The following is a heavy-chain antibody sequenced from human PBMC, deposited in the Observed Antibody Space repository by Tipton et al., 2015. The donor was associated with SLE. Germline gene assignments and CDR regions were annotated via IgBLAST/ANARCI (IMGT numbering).Heavy chain of an antibody. V-gene: IGHV4-39*07. CDR1: GGSISTGGDS. CDR2: IYSSGRT. CDR3: ASLPQGYCSTINCSPRMDV. Sequence: LRLSCTVSGGSISTGGDSWGWIRQPPGKGLEWIGNIYSSGRTYDNPSLKSRITMSVDTSKNKFSLNLSSVTAADTAVYYCASLPQGYCSTINCSPRMDVWGKGTTVTVSS. J-gene: IGHJ6*04. D-gene: IGHD2-2*01.